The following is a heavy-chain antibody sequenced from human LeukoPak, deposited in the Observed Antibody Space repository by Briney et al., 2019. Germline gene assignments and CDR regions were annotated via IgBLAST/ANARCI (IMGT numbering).Heavy chain of an antibody. Sequence: GGSLRLSCAASGFTFSTYWMNWVRQAPGKGLEWVANIKQDGSEKYYVDSVKGRFTISRDNAKNSLYLQMNSLRAEDTAVYYCARGYSSSWYGYYYYYMDVWGKGTTVTISS. CDR1: GFTFSTYW. CDR2: IKQDGSEK. J-gene: IGHJ6*03. D-gene: IGHD6-13*01. V-gene: IGHV3-7*01. CDR3: ARGYSSSWYGYYYYYMDV.